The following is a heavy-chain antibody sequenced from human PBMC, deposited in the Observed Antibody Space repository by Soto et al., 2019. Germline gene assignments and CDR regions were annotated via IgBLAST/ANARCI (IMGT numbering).Heavy chain of an antibody. CDR3: ARVGYDTSGQTGIGWGPSL. D-gene: IGHD3-22*01. J-gene: IGHJ1*01. Sequence: HVQLQESGPGPVTPSQTLSLSCTVSGVSITSGSDYWTWVRQSPGKGLEWIGYRYYSGNTYYNPSLNGRAAISVETSNNPFSLKLTSVTAAATAVYYGARVGYDTSGQTGIGWGPSLWGKGTLVTVSS. CDR1: GVSITSGSDY. V-gene: IGHV4-30-4*01. CDR2: RYYSGNT.